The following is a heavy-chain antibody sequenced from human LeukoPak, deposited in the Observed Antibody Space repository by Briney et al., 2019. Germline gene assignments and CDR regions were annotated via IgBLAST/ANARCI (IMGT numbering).Heavy chain of an antibody. CDR3: AKRYCSGGSCHFYYYYGMDV. Sequence: PGGSLRLSCAASEFTFSNYAMTWVRQAPGKGLEWVSAITGSGGSTFYADSVKGRFTISRDNSKNMLYLQMNSLRAEDTALYYCAKRYCSGGSCHFYYYYGMDVWGQGTTVTVSS. CDR2: ITGSGGST. CDR1: EFTFSNYA. J-gene: IGHJ6*02. V-gene: IGHV3-23*01. D-gene: IGHD2-15*01.